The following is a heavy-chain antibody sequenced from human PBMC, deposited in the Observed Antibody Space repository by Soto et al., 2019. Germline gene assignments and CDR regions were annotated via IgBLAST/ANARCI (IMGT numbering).Heavy chain of an antibody. V-gene: IGHV3-9*01. J-gene: IGHJ6*02. Sequence: DVQLVESGGGLVQPGRSLRLSCAASGFTVSGSAMHWVRQVKGGGLEWVAGIYGSGAVGYVGAVRGRFTISRDAANNSLHLQVTSLTLEDTALFYCVGEILSAGADVCGQGTTVTVSS. D-gene: IGHD3-10*01. CDR1: GFTVSGSA. CDR3: VGEILSAGADV. CDR2: IYGSGAV.